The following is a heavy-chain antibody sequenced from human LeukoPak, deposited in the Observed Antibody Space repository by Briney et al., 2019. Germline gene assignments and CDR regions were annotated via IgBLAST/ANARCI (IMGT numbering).Heavy chain of an antibody. D-gene: IGHD3-16*01. CDR2: ISSSSSYI. CDR3: ARDRLGEDLPWHDAFDI. J-gene: IGHJ3*02. V-gene: IGHV3-21*01. CDR1: GFTFSSYS. Sequence: GGSLRLSCAASGFTFSSYSMNWVRQAPGKGLEWVSSISSSSSYIYYADSVKGRFTISRDNAKNSLYLQMNSLRAEDTAVYYCARDRLGEDLPWHDAFDIWGQGTMVTVSS.